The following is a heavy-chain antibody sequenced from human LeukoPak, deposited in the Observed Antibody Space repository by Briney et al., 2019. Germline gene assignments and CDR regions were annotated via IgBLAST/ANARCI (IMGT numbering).Heavy chain of an antibody. Sequence: GGSLRLSCAASGFTFSSYWMSWVSQAPGKGLEWVANIKQDGSEKYYVDSVKGRFTISRDNAKNSLYLQMNSLRAEDTAVYYCARDRHDYTHYFDYWGQGTLVTVSS. J-gene: IGHJ4*02. CDR2: IKQDGSEK. CDR3: ARDRHDYTHYFDY. D-gene: IGHD4-11*01. CDR1: GFTFSSYW. V-gene: IGHV3-7*01.